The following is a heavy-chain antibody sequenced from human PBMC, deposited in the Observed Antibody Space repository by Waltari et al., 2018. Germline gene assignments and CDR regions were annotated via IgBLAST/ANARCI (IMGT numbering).Heavy chain of an antibody. V-gene: IGHV1-69*01. CDR1: GGTFSSYA. J-gene: IGHJ1*01. Sequence: QVQLVQSGAEVKKPGSSVKVSCKASGGTFSSYAISWVRQAPGQGLEWMGGIIPIFGTANYAQKCQGRVTITADESTSTAYMELSSLRSEDTAVYYCARLLVYDSSGYNAGYFQHWGQGTLVTVSS. D-gene: IGHD3-22*01. CDR3: ARLLVYDSSGYNAGYFQH. CDR2: IIPIFGTA.